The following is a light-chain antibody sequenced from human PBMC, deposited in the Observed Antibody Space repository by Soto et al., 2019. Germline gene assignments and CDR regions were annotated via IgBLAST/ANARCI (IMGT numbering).Light chain of an antibody. J-gene: IGKJ1*01. Sequence: DIVMTQSPATLSVSPGERATLSCRASQSVRTTVAWYQQRPGQAPRLLIYDASTRATSVPGRFSGGGSGTEFTLTVTSLQSEDFGIYYCQQYTDWPTTFGQGTKVEIK. V-gene: IGKV3-15*01. CDR3: QQYTDWPTT. CDR2: DAS. CDR1: QSVRTT.